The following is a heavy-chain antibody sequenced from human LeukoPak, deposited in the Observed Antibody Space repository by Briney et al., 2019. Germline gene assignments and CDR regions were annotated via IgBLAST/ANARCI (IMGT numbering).Heavy chain of an antibody. CDR1: GGSIGSYY. J-gene: IGHJ4*02. CDR2: IYYSGST. V-gene: IGHV4-59*01. D-gene: IGHD5-12*01. Sequence: SETLSLTCTVSGGSIGSYYWSWIRQPPGKGLEWIGYIYYSGSTDYNPSLKSRVTISVDTSKNQFSLKLSSVTAADTAVYYCARDSGYDSPYYFDYWGQGTLVTVSS. CDR3: ARDSGYDSPYYFDY.